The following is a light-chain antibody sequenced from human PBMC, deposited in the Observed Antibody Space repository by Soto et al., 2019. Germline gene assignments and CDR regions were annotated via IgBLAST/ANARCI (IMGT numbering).Light chain of an antibody. J-gene: IGKJ2*01. CDR3: QQYNNWPLYS. Sequence: EIVMTQSPGTLSVSPGERATLSCRASQGVGTNLAWYQQRPGQAPRLLIYAASTGTTVIPARFSGRGSGPEFTLTISSLQSEDFALYVCQQYNNWPLYSFGQGTKLEIK. V-gene: IGKV3-15*01. CDR1: QGVGTN. CDR2: AAS.